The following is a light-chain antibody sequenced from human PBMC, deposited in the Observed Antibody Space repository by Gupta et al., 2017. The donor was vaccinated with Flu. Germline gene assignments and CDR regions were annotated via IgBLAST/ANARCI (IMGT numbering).Light chain of an antibody. V-gene: IGKV1-39*01. J-gene: IGKJ1*01. CDR3: QQSYSTPWT. Sequence: DIQMTQSPSSLSASVGDRVTITCRASQSISSYLNWYQQKPGKAPKLLVYAASSLQSGGPSSFSGSGSGTDFTLTISSLQPEDFATYYCQQSYSTPWTFGQGTKVEIK. CDR1: QSISSY. CDR2: AAS.